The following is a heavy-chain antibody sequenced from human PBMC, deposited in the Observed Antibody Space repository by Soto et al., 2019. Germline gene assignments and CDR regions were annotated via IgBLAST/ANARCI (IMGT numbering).Heavy chain of an antibody. Sequence: QVHLQESGPGLVKPSQTLSLTCTVSGISISGFDYYWYWIRQPPGKGLEWIGHIFDGGATYYNPSPKTRPTVPGDMSKRQVPQKLPFGPAANRGGFFCARGGTLTGSDLSGEVSLAPGGKGTLFPV. CDR3: ARGGTLTGSDLSGEVSLAP. J-gene: IGHJ5*02. CDR2: IFDGGAT. D-gene: IGHD3-10*01. CDR1: GISISGFDYY. V-gene: IGHV4-30-4*01.